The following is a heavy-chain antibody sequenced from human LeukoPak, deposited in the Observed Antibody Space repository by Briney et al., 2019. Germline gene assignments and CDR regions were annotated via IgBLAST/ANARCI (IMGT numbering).Heavy chain of an antibody. J-gene: IGHJ4*02. D-gene: IGHD5-12*01. Sequence: GGSLRLSCAASGFTFSTSWMNWVRQAPGKGLEGVANIKEDGSEEYYVDSVKGRFTISRDNARKSLYLQMNSLRVEDTAVYYCATGYSGYEFGYWGQGTLVTVSS. CDR1: GFTFSTSW. V-gene: IGHV3-7*01. CDR2: IKEDGSEE. CDR3: ATGYSGYEFGY.